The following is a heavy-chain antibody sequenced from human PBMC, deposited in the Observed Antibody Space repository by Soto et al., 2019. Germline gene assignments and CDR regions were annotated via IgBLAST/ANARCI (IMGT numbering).Heavy chain of an antibody. CDR2: IYYSGST. D-gene: IGHD3-16*01. CDR3: ARRYGGNFDY. V-gene: IGHV4-59*01. Sequence: PSETLSLTCTFSGCSISSYYWSWIRQPPGKGLEWIGYIYYSGSTNYNPSLKSRVTISVDTSKNQFSLKLSSVTAADTAVYYCARRYGGNFDYWGQGTLVNVSS. J-gene: IGHJ4*02. CDR1: GCSISSYY.